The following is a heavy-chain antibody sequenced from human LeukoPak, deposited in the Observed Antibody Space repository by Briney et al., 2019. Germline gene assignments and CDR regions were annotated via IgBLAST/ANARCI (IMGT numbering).Heavy chain of an antibody. CDR3: AKSGSHRVDYSSSAVFNFGY. CDR2: IRYDGSNK. V-gene: IGHV3-30*02. D-gene: IGHD6-13*01. Sequence: PGGSLRLSCAASGFTFSSYGMHWVRQAPGKGLEWVAFIRYDGSNKYYADSVKGRFTISRDNSKNTLYLQMNSLRAEDTAVYYCAKSGSHRVDYSSSAVFNFGYWGQGTLVTVSS. J-gene: IGHJ4*02. CDR1: GFTFSSYG.